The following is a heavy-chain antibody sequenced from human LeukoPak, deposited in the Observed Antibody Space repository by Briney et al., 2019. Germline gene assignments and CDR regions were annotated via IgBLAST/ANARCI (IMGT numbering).Heavy chain of an antibody. J-gene: IGHJ6*02. V-gene: IGHV4-31*03. D-gene: IGHD2-2*01. CDR1: GGSIGSGGYY. CDR2: IYYSGST. CDR3: TRSRYCSSTSCYGMDV. Sequence: SQTLSLTCTVSGGSIGSGGYYWTWIRQHPGKGLEWIGYIYYSGSTYYNPSLTSRVTISVDTSKNQFSLKLSSVTAADTAVYYCTRSRYCSSTSCYGMDVWGQGTTVTVSS.